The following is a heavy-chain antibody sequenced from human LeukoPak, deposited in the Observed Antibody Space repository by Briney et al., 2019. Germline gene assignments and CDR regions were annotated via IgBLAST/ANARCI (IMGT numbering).Heavy chain of an antibody. Sequence: RGSLRLSCAASGFMFSSHGMHWVRQAPGKGLEWVAVISYDGNKKYYADSVKGRFTISRDNSKNTLYLQMNSLRVKDTAFYYCAKGDYYDVLTGRQNWFGPWGQGTVVTVSP. V-gene: IGHV3-30*18. J-gene: IGHJ5*02. CDR3: AKGDYYDVLTGRQNWFGP. D-gene: IGHD3-9*01. CDR2: ISYDGNKK. CDR1: GFMFSSHG.